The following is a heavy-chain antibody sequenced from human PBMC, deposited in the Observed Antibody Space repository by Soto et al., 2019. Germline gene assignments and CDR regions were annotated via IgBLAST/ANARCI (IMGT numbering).Heavy chain of an antibody. V-gene: IGHV1-18*01. D-gene: IGHD3-9*01. Sequence: ASVKVSCKSSGYTFTSYGISWVRQAPGQGLEWMGWISAYNGNTNYAQKLQGRVTMTTDTSTSTAYMELRSLRSDDTAVYYCARRNIGTVGSGWFDPWGQGTLVTLSS. CDR3: ARRNIGTVGSGWFDP. J-gene: IGHJ5*02. CDR1: GYTFTSYG. CDR2: ISAYNGNT.